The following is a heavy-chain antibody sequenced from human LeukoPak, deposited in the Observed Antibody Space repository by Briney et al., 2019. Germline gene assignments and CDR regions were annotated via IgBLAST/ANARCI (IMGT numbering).Heavy chain of an antibody. Sequence: ASVKVSCKASGYTFTSYAVHWVRQAPGQRLEWMGWINAGNGNTKYSQKFQGRVTITRDTSASTAYMELSSLRSEDTAVYYCARDPTITMVRGVGFDPWGQGTLVTVSS. CDR3: ARDPTITMVRGVGFDP. V-gene: IGHV1-3*01. J-gene: IGHJ5*02. CDR2: INAGNGNT. CDR1: GYTFTSYA. D-gene: IGHD3-10*01.